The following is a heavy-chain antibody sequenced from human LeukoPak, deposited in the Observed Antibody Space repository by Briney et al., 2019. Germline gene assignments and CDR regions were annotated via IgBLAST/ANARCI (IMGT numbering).Heavy chain of an antibody. CDR2: INHSGST. D-gene: IGHD1-1*01. J-gene: IGHJ5*02. CDR3: ARGGRAVTTTQLQIRWFDP. CDR1: GGSISSGDYY. V-gene: IGHV4-30-2*06. Sequence: PSQTLSLTCTVSGGSISSGDYYWSWIRQSPGKGLEWTGEINHSGSTNYNPSLKSRVTISVDTSKNQFSLKLRSVTAADTAVYYCARGGRAVTTTQLQIRWFDPWGQGNLVTVSS.